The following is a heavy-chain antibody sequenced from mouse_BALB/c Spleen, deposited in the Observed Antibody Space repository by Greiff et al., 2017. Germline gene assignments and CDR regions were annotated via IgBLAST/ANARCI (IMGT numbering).Heavy chain of an antibody. V-gene: IGHV1-69*02. J-gene: IGHJ1*01. CDR3: ARGTGRYWYFDV. CDR1: GYTFTSYW. Sequence: VQLQQPGAELVKPGASVKLSCKASGYTFTSYWMHWVKQRPGQGLEWIGEIDPSDSYTNYNQKFKGKATLTVDKSSSTAYMQLSSLTSEDSAVYYCARGTGRYWYFDVWGAGTTVTVSS. CDR2: IDPSDSYT. D-gene: IGHD4-1*01.